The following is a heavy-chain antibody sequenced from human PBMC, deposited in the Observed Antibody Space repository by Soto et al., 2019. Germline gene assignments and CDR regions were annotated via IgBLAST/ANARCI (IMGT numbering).Heavy chain of an antibody. J-gene: IGHJ3*02. CDR3: AKDPSHTIDI. Sequence: QVLLVESGGGVVQPGRSLRLSCEASGLTFSNHGFHWVRQAPGKGLEWVAAMWANGFNKDYSDSVKGRFTVSRDNSKNTVYLQMDGLRAEDTAVYYYAKDPSHTIDIWGQGTMVTVS. CDR1: GLTFSNHG. V-gene: IGHV3-33*06. D-gene: IGHD2-2*01. CDR2: MWANGFNK.